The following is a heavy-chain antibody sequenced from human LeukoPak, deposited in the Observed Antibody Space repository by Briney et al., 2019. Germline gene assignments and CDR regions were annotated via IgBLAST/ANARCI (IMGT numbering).Heavy chain of an antibody. CDR3: ARVRSSGPPLD. J-gene: IGHJ3*01. CDR2: IWYDGSNK. D-gene: IGHD3-10*01. Sequence: PGRSLRLSCAASGFTFSSYGMHWVRQAPGKGLEWVAVIWYDGSNKYYADSVKGRFTISRDNSKNTLYLQMNSLRAEGTAVYYCARVRSSGPPLDWGQGTMVTVSS. CDR1: GFTFSSYG. V-gene: IGHV3-33*01.